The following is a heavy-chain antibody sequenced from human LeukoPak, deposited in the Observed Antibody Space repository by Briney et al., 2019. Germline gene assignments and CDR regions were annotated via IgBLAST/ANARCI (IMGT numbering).Heavy chain of an antibody. V-gene: IGHV4-39*07. D-gene: IGHD3-9*01. CDR3: ARDLSFDWFPYYFDY. J-gene: IGHJ4*02. Sequence: SETLSLTCTVSSGSVSNSHYYWAWVRQPPGKGLEWLGSIFYSGNTHYNPSLKSPVTISIDTSKDQFSLKVSSVTAADTAIYYCARDLSFDWFPYYFDYWGQGILVTVSS. CDR1: SGSVSNSHYY. CDR2: IFYSGNT.